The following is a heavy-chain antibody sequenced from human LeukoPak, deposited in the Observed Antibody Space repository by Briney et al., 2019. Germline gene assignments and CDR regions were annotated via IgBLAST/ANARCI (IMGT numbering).Heavy chain of an antibody. D-gene: IGHD3-22*01. CDR3: ARDVLGYDSSASD. V-gene: IGHV1-2*02. Sequence: ASVKVSCKASGYSFTGYYIHWVRQAPGQGLEWMGWVNSNIGDTYYAQKFRGRLAITRDKSTTTVHMELSSLRSNDTAVYYCARDVLGYDSSASDWGQGTLVTVSS. J-gene: IGHJ4*02. CDR1: GYSFTGYY. CDR2: VNSNIGDT.